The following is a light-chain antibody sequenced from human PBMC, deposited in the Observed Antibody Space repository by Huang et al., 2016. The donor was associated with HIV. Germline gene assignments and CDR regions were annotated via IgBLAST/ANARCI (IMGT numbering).Light chain of an antibody. CDR1: QSSSSSF. J-gene: IGKJ2*01. Sequence: IVLTQSPGTLSLSPGARATLSCRASQSSSSSFLAWFQQKPDQAPRLLIYSASSRAAGIPDRFGGSGSGTDFTLTINRLEPEDSAVYYCHQYGSSPPNTFGQGTKLEIK. CDR3: HQYGSSPPNT. V-gene: IGKV3-20*01. CDR2: SAS.